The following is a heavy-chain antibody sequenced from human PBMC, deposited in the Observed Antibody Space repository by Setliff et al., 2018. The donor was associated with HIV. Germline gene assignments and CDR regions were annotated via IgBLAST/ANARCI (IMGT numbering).Heavy chain of an antibody. V-gene: IGHV3-21*01. CDR3: ARDPHYYDSSGYYSMFDI. J-gene: IGHJ3*02. Sequence: GGSLRLSCAASGFTFNDYAMHWVRQAPGKGLEWVSSISSSSSYIYYADSIKGRFTISRDNAKSSLYLQMNSLRAEDTAVYFCARDPHYYDSSGYYSMFDIWGRGTVVTVSS. CDR2: ISSSSSYI. D-gene: IGHD3-22*01. CDR1: GFTFNDYA.